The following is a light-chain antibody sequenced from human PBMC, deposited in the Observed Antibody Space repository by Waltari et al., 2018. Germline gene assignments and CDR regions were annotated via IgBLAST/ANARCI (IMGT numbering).Light chain of an antibody. Sequence: DIQMTQSPSTLSASIGDRVTITCRASQSISGWLAWYQQKPGKAPKLLIYRASTLESGVQSRFSGSGSGAEFTLTISSLQPDDFATYYCQQYHSYWTFGQGTKVEIK. CDR2: RAS. V-gene: IGKV1-5*03. CDR1: QSISGW. CDR3: QQYHSYWT. J-gene: IGKJ1*01.